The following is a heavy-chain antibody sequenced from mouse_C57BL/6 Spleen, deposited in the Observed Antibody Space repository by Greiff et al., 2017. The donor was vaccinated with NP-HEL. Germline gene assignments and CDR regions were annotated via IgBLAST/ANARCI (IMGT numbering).Heavy chain of an antibody. J-gene: IGHJ3*01. D-gene: IGHD1-1*01. CDR3: ARSYYGSSYDGWFAY. Sequence: QVQLQQSGPELVKPGASVKISCKASCYAFSSSWMNWVKQRPGKGLEWIGRIYPGDGDTNYNGKFKGKATLTADKSSSTAYMQLSSLTSEDSAVYFCARSYYGSSYDGWFAYWGQGTLVTVSA. CDR2: IYPGDGDT. CDR1: CYAFSSSW. V-gene: IGHV1-82*01.